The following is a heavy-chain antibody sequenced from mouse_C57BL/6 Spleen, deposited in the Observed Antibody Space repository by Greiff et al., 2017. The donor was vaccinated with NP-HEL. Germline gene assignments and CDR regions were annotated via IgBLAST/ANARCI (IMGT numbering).Heavy chain of an antibody. CDR1: GYTFTSYW. J-gene: IGHJ4*01. CDR2: IHPNSGST. V-gene: IGHV1-64*01. D-gene: IGHD1-1*01. Sequence: VQLQQPGAELVKPGASVKLSCKASGYTFTSYWMHWVKQRPGQGLEWIGMIHPNSGSTNYNEKFKSKATLTVDKSSSTAYMQLSSLTSEDSAVYYCARCVTTVVATNAMDYWGQGTSVTVSS. CDR3: ARCVTTVVATNAMDY.